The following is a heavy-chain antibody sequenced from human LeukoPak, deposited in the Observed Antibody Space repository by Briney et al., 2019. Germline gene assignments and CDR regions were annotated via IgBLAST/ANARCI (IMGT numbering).Heavy chain of an antibody. CDR3: ARTPPTAGLTTIGVGSDY. J-gene: IGHJ4*02. D-gene: IGHD4-11*01. CDR1: GFTFSTYS. Sequence: GGSLRLSCAASGFTFSTYSMNWVRQAPGKGLEWVSYISGSSETIYYADSVKGRFTISRDNAKNSLYLQMNSLRDEDTAVYYCARTPPTAGLTTIGVGSDYWGQGTLVTVPS. V-gene: IGHV3-48*02. CDR2: ISGSSETI.